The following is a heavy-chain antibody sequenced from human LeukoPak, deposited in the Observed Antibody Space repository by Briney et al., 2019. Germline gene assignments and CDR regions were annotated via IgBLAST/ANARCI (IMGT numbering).Heavy chain of an antibody. CDR3: AKEGGYCSSGTCYPWWFGP. CDR2: INPNSGGT. D-gene: IGHD2-15*01. V-gene: IGHV1-2*02. Sequence: ASVNVSCKASGYTFTGYYVHWERHVPGQGIEWMRWINPNSGGTNYAQKFQGRVTMTRDTSISTAYMELSRLRSDETAVYYCAKEGGYCSSGTCYPWWFGPWGQGTLVTVSS. J-gene: IGHJ5*02. CDR1: GYTFTGYY.